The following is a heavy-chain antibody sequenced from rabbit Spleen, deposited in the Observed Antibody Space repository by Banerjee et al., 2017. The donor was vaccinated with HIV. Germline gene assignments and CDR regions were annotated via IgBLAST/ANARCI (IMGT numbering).Heavy chain of an antibody. CDR1: GFSFSSSYY. J-gene: IGHJ6*01. CDR3: ARDTGSSFSSYGMDL. CDR2: IYTGSSGVS. D-gene: IGHD8-1*01. Sequence: QEQLVESGGGLVKPGASLTLTCTASGFSFSSSYYMCWVRQAPGKGLEWIGCIYTGSSGVSYYASWVKGRFTISKTSSTTVTLQMTSLTVADTATYFCARDTGSSFSSYGMDLWGPGTLVTVS. V-gene: IGHV1S45*01.